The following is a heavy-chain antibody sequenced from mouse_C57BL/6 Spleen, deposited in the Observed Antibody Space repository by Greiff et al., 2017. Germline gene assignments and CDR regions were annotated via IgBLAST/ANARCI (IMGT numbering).Heavy chain of an antibody. J-gene: IGHJ3*01. CDR1: GYTFTSYW. V-gene: IGHV1-69*01. Sequence: VQLQQPGAELVMPGASVKLSCKASGYTFTSYWMHWVKQRPGQGLEWIGEIDPSDSYTNYNQKFKGKSTLTVDKSSSTAYLQLSSLTSEDSAVYYCARSGSSPAWFAYGGQGTLVTVSA. CDR2: IDPSDSYT. CDR3: ARSGSSPAWFAY. D-gene: IGHD1-1*01.